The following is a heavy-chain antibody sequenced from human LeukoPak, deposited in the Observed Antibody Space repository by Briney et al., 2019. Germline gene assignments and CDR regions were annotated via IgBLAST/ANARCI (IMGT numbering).Heavy chain of an antibody. CDR3: AISSGYYGSGSFYGVPFVY. D-gene: IGHD3-10*01. Sequence: ASVKVSCKASGYTFTGYYMHWVRQAPGQGREWMGWINPNSGGTNYAQKFQGWVTMTRDTSISTAYMELSTLRSDDTAVYYCAISSGYYGSGSFYGVPFVYWGQGTLVTVSS. V-gene: IGHV1-2*04. J-gene: IGHJ4*02. CDR2: INPNSGGT. CDR1: GYTFTGYY.